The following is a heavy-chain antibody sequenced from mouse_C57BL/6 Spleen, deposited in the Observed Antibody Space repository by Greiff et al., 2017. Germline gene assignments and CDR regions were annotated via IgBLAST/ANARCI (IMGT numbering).Heavy chain of an antibody. V-gene: IGHV5-4*01. J-gene: IGHJ4*01. Sequence: EVKLVESGGGLVKPGGSLKLSCAASGFTFSSYAMSWVRQTPEKRLEWVATISDGGSYTYYPDNVQGRFTISRDNAKNNLYLQMSHLKSEDTAMYYCARDTTVVDYAMDYWGQGTSVTVSS. CDR3: ARDTTVVDYAMDY. CDR1: GFTFSSYA. D-gene: IGHD1-1*01. CDR2: ISDGGSYT.